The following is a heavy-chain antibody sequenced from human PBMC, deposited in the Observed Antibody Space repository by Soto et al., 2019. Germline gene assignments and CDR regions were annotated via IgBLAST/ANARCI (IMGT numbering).Heavy chain of an antibody. D-gene: IGHD1-1*01. CDR1: GGSISSYY. CDR2: IYYSGST. J-gene: IGHJ4*02. Sequence: PSETLSLTCTVSGGSISSYYWSWIRQPPGKGLEWIGYIYYSGSTNYNPSLKSRVTISVDTSKNQFSLKLSSVTAADTAVYYCARDKSGYGYFDYWGQGTQVTVSS. CDR3: ARDKSGYGYFDY. V-gene: IGHV4-59*01.